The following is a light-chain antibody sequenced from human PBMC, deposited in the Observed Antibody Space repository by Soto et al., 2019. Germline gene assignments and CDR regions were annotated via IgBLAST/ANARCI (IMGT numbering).Light chain of an antibody. J-gene: IGLJ2*01. CDR1: SGHTRYA. Sequence: QPVLTQSPSASASLGASVKLTCTLSSGHTRYAIAWHQQQPEKGPRYLMKVSSDGTHSKGDGIPDRFSGSSSGAERYLTISSLQSEDEADYYCQTWGTGIVVFGGGTKLTVL. CDR3: QTWGTGIVV. CDR2: VSSDGTH. V-gene: IGLV4-69*01.